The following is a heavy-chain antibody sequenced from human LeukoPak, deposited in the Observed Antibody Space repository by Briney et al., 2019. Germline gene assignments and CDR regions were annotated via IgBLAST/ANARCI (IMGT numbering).Heavy chain of an antibody. CDR3: ARVSDISVAAYFDY. J-gene: IGHJ4*02. D-gene: IGHD6-19*01. Sequence: PGGSLRLSCAASGFTFDDYDMTWVRQAPGEGLEWVSSINWNGGRTYYANSVKGRFTISRDNAKNSLYLQMHSLSAEDTALYYCARVSDISVAAYFDYWGQGTLVTVSS. V-gene: IGHV3-20*04. CDR1: GFTFDDYD. CDR2: INWNGGRT.